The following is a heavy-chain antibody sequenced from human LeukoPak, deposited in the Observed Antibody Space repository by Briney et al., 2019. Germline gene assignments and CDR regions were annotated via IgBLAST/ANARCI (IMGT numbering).Heavy chain of an antibody. Sequence: PGGSLRLSCAASGFTFNSYAMSWVRQAPGKGLEWVSAISGSGGSTYYADSVKGRFTISRDNSKNTLYLQMNSLRAEDTAVYYCATHPHLYSQGDYWGQGTLVTVSS. CDR2: ISGSGGST. D-gene: IGHD3-16*01. CDR1: GFTFNSYA. J-gene: IGHJ4*02. V-gene: IGHV3-23*01. CDR3: ATHPHLYSQGDY.